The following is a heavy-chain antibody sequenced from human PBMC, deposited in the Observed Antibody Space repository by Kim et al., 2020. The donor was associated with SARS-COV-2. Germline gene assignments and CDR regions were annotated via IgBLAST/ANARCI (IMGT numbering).Heavy chain of an antibody. CDR2: ISSTSSYT. CDR1: GFTFSDYY. Sequence: GSLRLSCAASGFTFSDYYMSWIRQAPGKGLEWVSYISSTSSYTIYADSVKGRFTISRDNPKNSLYLQMNSLRAEDTAVYYCARERLITIFGVVINDAFDIWGQGTMVTVSS. V-gene: IGHV3-11*05. J-gene: IGHJ3*02. D-gene: IGHD3-3*01. CDR3: ARERLITIFGVVINDAFDI.